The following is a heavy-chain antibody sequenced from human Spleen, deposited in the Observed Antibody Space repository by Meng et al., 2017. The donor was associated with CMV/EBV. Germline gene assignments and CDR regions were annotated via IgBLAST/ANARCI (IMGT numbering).Heavy chain of an antibody. CDR1: GYTFTGYY. V-gene: IGHV1-2*02. Sequence: SCKASGYTFTGYYIHWVRQAPGEGLEWMGWINPDSGGTNYAQKFQDRVTMTRDTSINTAYMELRRLRSDGTAVYYCARVGAGGTLHYWGQGTLVTVSS. CDR3: ARVGAGGTLHY. J-gene: IGHJ4*02. CDR2: INPDSGGT. D-gene: IGHD1-26*01.